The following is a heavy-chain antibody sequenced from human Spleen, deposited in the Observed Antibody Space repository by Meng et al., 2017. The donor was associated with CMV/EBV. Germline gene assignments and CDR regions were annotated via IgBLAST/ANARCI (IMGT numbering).Heavy chain of an antibody. CDR3: TTVPDFWSEVY. CDR1: GFTFSSYW. J-gene: IGHJ4*02. Sequence: GESLKISCAASGFTFSSYWMSWVRQAPGKGLEWVGRIKSKTDGGTTDYAAPVKGRFTISRDDSKNTLYLQMNSLKTEDTAVYYCTTVPDFWSEVYWDQGTLVTVSS. CDR2: IKSKTDGGTT. D-gene: IGHD3-3*01. V-gene: IGHV3-15*01.